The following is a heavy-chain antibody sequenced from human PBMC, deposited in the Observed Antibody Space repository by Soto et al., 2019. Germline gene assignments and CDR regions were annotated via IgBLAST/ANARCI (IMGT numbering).Heavy chain of an antibody. CDR2: INPKNGVT. CDR3: AKEGVIAPPPPHNWFDP. Sequence: ASVKVSCKASGYSFTGYYLHWVRQAPGQGLEWMGWINPKNGVTKYGQKFQGRLTMTRDTSTITAYMELSRLQSDDTAGYYCAKEGVIAPPPPHNWFDPWGQGGLVTVSS. D-gene: IGHD2-21*01. CDR1: GYSFTGYY. J-gene: IGHJ5*02. V-gene: IGHV1-2*02.